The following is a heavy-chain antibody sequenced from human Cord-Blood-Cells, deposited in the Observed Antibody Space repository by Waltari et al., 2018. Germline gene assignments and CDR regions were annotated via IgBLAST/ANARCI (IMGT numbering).Heavy chain of an antibody. Sequence: QVQLQEPVPGLVKPSETLSLTCTVSGGSISSHYWSWIRQPPGKGLEWIGYIYYSGSTNSNPSLTSRVTISVDTSKNQFSLKLSSVTAADTAVYYCARGGLAKTYYYDSSGYTDDAFDIWGQGTMVTVSS. D-gene: IGHD3-22*01. V-gene: IGHV4-59*11. CDR1: GGSISSHY. CDR2: IYYSGST. CDR3: ARGGLAKTYYYDSSGYTDDAFDI. J-gene: IGHJ3*02.